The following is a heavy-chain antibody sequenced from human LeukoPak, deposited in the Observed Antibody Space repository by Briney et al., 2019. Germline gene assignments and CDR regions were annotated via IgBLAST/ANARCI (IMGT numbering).Heavy chain of an antibody. D-gene: IGHD6-19*01. CDR3: ARGPEGYIAVAGTDY. CDR2: MNPNSGNT. Sequence: ASVNVSCKASGYTFTSYDINWVRQATGQGLEWLGWMNPNSGNTGYAQKLQGRVTMTRNPSISTAYMELSSLRSEDTAVYYCARGPEGYIAVAGTDYWGQGTLVTVSS. J-gene: IGHJ4*02. CDR1: GYTFTSYD. V-gene: IGHV1-8*01.